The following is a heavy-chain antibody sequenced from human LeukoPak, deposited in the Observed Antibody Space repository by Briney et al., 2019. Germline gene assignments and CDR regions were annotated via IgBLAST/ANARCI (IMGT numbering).Heavy chain of an antibody. CDR1: GYTFSNYG. Sequence: ASVKVSCKASGYTFSNYGIIWVRQAPGQGLEWMGWISAYNGDTNYAQKFQGRVTITADESTSTAYMELSSLRSEDTAVYYCARDRLTYCSGGSCYSFKSSPILYYFDYWGQGTLVTVSS. CDR2: ISAYNGDT. J-gene: IGHJ4*02. CDR3: ARDRLTYCSGGSCYSFKSSPILYYFDY. D-gene: IGHD2-15*01. V-gene: IGHV1-18*01.